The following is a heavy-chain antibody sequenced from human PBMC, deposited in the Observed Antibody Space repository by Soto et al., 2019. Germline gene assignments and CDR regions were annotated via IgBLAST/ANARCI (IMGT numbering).Heavy chain of an antibody. J-gene: IGHJ3*02. CDR1: GGSISSYY. Sequence: SETLSLTCTVSGGSISSYYWIWIRQPPGKGLEWIGYIYYSGSTNYSPSLKSRVTISVDTPKNQFSLKLSSVTAADTAVSYCANLDMITFVRVIGPNKEVDICGTATMLTVSS. V-gene: IGHV4-59*01. CDR2: IYYSGST. CDR3: ANLDMITFVRVIGPNKEVDI. D-gene: IGHD3-16*02.